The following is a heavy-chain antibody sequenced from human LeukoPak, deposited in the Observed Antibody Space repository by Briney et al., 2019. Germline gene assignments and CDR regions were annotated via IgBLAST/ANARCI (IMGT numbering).Heavy chain of an antibody. V-gene: IGHV3-23*01. J-gene: IGHJ4*02. CDR3: TKAGHYGDYVPFDY. CDR1: GFTFSSYA. D-gene: IGHD4-17*01. CDR2: ISGSGGST. Sequence: GGSLRLSCAASGFTFSSYAMSWVRQAPGKGLEWVSAISGSGGSTYYADSVKGRFTISRDNSKNTLYLQMNSLRAEDTAVYYCTKAGHYGDYVPFDYWGQGTLVSVSS.